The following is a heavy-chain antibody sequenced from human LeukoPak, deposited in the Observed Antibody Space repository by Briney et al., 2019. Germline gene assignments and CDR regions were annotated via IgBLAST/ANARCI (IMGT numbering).Heavy chain of an antibody. CDR2: INAGNGNT. D-gene: IGHD3-10*01. V-gene: IGHV1-3*01. CDR3: ARGLMANRLWFGESPGYYYYMDV. Sequence: VASVKVSCKASGYTFTSYAMHWVRQAPGQRLEWMGWINAGNGNTKYSQKFQGRVTITRDTSASTAYMELSSLRSEDTAVYYCARGLMANRLWFGESPGYYYYMDVWGKGTTVTVSS. J-gene: IGHJ6*03. CDR1: GYTFTSYA.